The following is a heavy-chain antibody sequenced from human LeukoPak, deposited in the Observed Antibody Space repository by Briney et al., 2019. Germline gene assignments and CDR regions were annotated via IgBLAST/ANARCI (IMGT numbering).Heavy chain of an antibody. J-gene: IGHJ4*02. V-gene: IGHV5-51*01. CDR1: GYTFTPYW. CDR2: IYPADSDT. Sequence: GESLKISCKVSGYTFTPYWIGWVRQMPGKGLEWMGIIYPADSDTRYSPSFQGQVTISVDKSISTAYLQWSSLKASDTAIYYCAGRGTGTTLAFDYWGQGTLVTVSS. CDR3: AGRGTGTTLAFDY. D-gene: IGHD1-1*01.